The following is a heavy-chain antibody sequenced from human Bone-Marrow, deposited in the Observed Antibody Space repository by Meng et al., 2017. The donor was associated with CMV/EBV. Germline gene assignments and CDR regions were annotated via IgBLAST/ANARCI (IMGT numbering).Heavy chain of an antibody. D-gene: IGHD4-11*01. Sequence: SVKVSCKVSGGLSRTSVISWVRQAPGQGLEWMGGIIPIFGTANYAQKFQGRVTITADKSTSTAYMELSSLRSEDTAVYYCARDGGHDYRYYYYGMDVWGQGTTVTVSS. V-gene: IGHV1-69*06. CDR1: GGLSRTSV. CDR3: ARDGGHDYRYYYYGMDV. J-gene: IGHJ6*02. CDR2: IIPIFGTA.